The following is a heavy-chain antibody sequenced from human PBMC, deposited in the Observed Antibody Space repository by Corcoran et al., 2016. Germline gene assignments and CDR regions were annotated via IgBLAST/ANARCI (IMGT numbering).Heavy chain of an antibody. CDR2: IRQNGGEK. D-gene: IGHD5-12*01. J-gene: IGHJ4*02. CDR3: ARDSGNTGYDLLDY. CDR1: GFTFSSYW. V-gene: IGHV3-7*01. Sequence: EVQLAESGGGLVQPGGSLRLSCAASGFTFSSYWMTWVRQAPGKGLEWVANIRQNGGEKNYVDSVKGRVTISRDNAKNSLYLQMNSLGVEDTAVYYCARDSGNTGYDLLDYWGQGTLVTVSS.